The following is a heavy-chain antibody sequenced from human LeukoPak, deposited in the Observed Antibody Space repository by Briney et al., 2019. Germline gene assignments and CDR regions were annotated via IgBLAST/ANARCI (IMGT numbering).Heavy chain of an antibody. D-gene: IGHD2-15*01. V-gene: IGHV1-69*13. CDR3: AAPHPYCSGGSCYLVY. Sequence: SVKVSCKASGGTFSSYAISWVRQAPGQGLEWMGGIIPIFGTANYAQKFQGRVTITADESTSTAYMELSSLRSEDTAVYYCAAPHPYCSGGSCYLVYWGQGTLVTVSS. CDR2: IIPIFGTA. J-gene: IGHJ4*02. CDR1: GGTFSSYA.